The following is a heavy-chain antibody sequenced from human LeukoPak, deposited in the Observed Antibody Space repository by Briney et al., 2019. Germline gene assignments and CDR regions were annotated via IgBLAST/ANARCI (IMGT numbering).Heavy chain of an antibody. CDR3: ARAGRDDSSGYYYSYFDY. CDR2: IKAGNGNT. V-gene: IGHV1-3*01. J-gene: IGHJ4*02. CDR1: GYTFTSYA. Sequence: GASVKVSCKASGYTFTSYAMNWVRQAPGQRLEWMGWIKAGNGNTKYSQKFQGRVTITRHTSASTAYMELSSLRSQDTAVYYCARAGRDDSSGYYYSYFDYWGQGTLVTVSS. D-gene: IGHD3-22*01.